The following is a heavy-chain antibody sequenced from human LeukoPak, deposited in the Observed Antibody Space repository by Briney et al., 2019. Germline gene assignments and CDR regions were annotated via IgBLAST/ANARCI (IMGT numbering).Heavy chain of an antibody. CDR2: INTNTGNP. Sequence: ASVKASCKASGYTFTSYAMNWVRQAPGQGLEWMGWINTNTGNPTYAQGFTGRFVFSLDTSVSMAYLQISSLKAEDTAVYYCARVHYDSSGYSSYYYYYMDVWGKGTTVTVSS. CDR3: ARVHYDSSGYSSYYYYYMDV. J-gene: IGHJ6*03. D-gene: IGHD3-22*01. V-gene: IGHV7-4-1*04. CDR1: GYTFTSYA.